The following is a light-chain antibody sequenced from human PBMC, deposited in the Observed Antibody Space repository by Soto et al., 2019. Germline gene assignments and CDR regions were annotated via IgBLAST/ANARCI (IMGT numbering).Light chain of an antibody. CDR2: TAS. CDR3: QQSYSTPRT. CDR1: QSIGSW. V-gene: IGKV1-39*01. J-gene: IGKJ4*01. Sequence: GDRVTITCRASQSIGSWLAWYQQEPGKVPKLLIYTASTLQSGVPSRFSGSGSGAEFTLTISSLQPEDFATYYCQQSYSTPRTFGGGTKVDIK.